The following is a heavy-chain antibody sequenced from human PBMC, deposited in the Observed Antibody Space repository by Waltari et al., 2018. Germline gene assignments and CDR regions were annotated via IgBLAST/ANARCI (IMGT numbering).Heavy chain of an antibody. CDR2: INYSGTT. V-gene: IGHV4-39*01. Sequence: QVQLQESGPGLVKPSETLSLTCTVSGGPVRPTNYYWAWIRQPPGKRLAWSGSINYSGTTYYNPSLKSRVTMSVDTSENQFSLKLRSVTAADTAVYYCARATFDFWGRGTLVTVSS. CDR3: ARATFDF. CDR1: GGPVRPTNYY. J-gene: IGHJ2*01.